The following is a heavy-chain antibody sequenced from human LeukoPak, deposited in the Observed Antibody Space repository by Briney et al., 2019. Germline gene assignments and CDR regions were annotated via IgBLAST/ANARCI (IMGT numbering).Heavy chain of an antibody. Sequence: ASVKVSCKASGYTFTSYYMHWVRQAPGQGLEWMGIINPSGGSTSYAQKFQGRVTMTRDTSTSTVYMELSSLRSEDTAVYYCARDRQYCSSTSCPLNYYYYGMDVWGQGTTVTVSS. CDR3: ARDRQYCSSTSCPLNYYYYGMDV. D-gene: IGHD2-2*01. V-gene: IGHV1-46*01. CDR1: GYTFTSYY. CDR2: INPSGGST. J-gene: IGHJ6*02.